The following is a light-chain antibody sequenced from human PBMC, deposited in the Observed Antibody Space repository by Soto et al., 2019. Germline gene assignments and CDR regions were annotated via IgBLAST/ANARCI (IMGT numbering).Light chain of an antibody. CDR3: QKDYSVPFT. CDR1: QGISNN. J-gene: IGKJ3*01. CDR2: AAS. Sequence: DIQMTQSPSSLSASAGDKVTITCRASQGISNNLAWYQQKPGKVPTLLIYAASTLQSGVPSRFSGSGSGTDFTLTISSLQPEDVATYYCQKDYSVPFTVGPGTKVEIK. V-gene: IGKV1-27*01.